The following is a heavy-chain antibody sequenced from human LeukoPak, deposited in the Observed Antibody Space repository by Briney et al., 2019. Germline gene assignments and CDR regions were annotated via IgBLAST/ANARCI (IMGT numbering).Heavy chain of an antibody. CDR1: GGSISSYY. CDR2: IYTSGST. V-gene: IGHV4-4*07. D-gene: IGHD3-3*01. Sequence: SETLSLTCTVSGGSISSYYWSWIRQSAGKGLEWIRRIYTSGSTNYNPSLKSRVTMSVDTSKNQFSLKLSSVTAADTAVYYCARDLGLTYYDFWSGYWLNWFDPWGQGTLVTVSS. CDR3: ARDLGLTYYDFWSGYWLNWFDP. J-gene: IGHJ5*02.